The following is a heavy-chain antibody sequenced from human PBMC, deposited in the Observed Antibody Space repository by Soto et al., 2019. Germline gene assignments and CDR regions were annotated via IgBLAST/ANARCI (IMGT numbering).Heavy chain of an antibody. J-gene: IGHJ4*02. Sequence: EVQLVESGGGLVKPGGSLRLSCAASGSTFSSYSMNWVRQAPGKGLEWVSSISSSSSYIYYADSVKGRFTISRDNAKNSLYLQMNSLRAEDTAVYYCARDPDAYCGGDCYNGGQGTLVTVSS. V-gene: IGHV3-21*01. D-gene: IGHD2-21*02. CDR1: GSTFSSYS. CDR2: ISSSSSYI. CDR3: ARDPDAYCGGDCYN.